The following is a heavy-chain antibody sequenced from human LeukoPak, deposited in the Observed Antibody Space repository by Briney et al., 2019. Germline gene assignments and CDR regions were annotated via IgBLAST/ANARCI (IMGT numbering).Heavy chain of an antibody. CDR1: GFTFSSYE. CDR3: VKHRGSGWCVDY. D-gene: IGHD6-19*01. V-gene: IGHV3-48*03. Sequence: GGSLRLSCASSGFTFSSYEMNWVRQAPGKGLEWVSYISSSGSTIYYADSVKGRFTISRDNAKNSLYLQMNSLRAEDTAVYYCVKHRGSGWCVDYWGQGTLVTVSS. CDR2: ISSSGSTI. J-gene: IGHJ4*02.